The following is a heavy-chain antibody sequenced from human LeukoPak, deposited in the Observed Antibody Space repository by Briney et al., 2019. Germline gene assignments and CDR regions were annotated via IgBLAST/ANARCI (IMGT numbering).Heavy chain of an antibody. V-gene: IGHV4-39*07. D-gene: IGHD2-2*01. Sequence: PSETLSLTCTVSGGSISSSSYYWGWIRQPPGKGLEWIGSIYYSGSTYYNPSLKSRVTISVDTSKNQFSLKLSSVTAADTAVYYCARDGEWVVVVPAAPRNAFDIWGQGTMVTVSS. J-gene: IGHJ3*02. CDR2: IYYSGST. CDR3: ARDGEWVVVVPAAPRNAFDI. CDR1: GGSISSSSYY.